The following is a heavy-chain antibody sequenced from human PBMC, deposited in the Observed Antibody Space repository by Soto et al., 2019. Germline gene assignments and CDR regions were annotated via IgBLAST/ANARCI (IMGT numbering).Heavy chain of an antibody. CDR2: ISGGGGGT. V-gene: IGHV3-23*01. CDR1: GFTFGDYG. J-gene: IGHJ4*02. Sequence: EVQLLESGGGLVQPGGSLRLSCAASGFTFGDYGMNWVRQAPGKGLEWVALISGGGGGTYYAESVKGRFTGSRDNSKNMLYLELNNVKAEDTAVYYCPWRIFDNWGPGTLVTVSS. CDR3: PWRIFDN.